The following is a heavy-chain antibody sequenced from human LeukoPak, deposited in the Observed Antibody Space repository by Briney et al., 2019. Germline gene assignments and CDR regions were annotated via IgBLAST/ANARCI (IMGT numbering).Heavy chain of an antibody. CDR1: GFTFSSYG. CDR3: AKSGCSSTSCYGLFSGWFDP. D-gene: IGHD2-2*01. Sequence: GGSLRLSCAASGFTFSSYGMHWVRQAPGKGLEWVASIKEDGSERQYVDSVKGRFSISRDNTKGSLFLQLNSLRAEDTAVYYCAKSGCSSTSCYGLFSGWFDPWGQGTLVTVSS. J-gene: IGHJ5*02. CDR2: IKEDGSER. V-gene: IGHV3-7*03.